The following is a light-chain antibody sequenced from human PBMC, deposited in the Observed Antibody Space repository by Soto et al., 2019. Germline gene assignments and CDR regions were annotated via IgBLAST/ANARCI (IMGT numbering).Light chain of an antibody. Sequence: EVVMTQSPATLSVPPGERATLSCRASQTVSRNLAWYQQRPGQAPSLLIYDISNRATGVPARFSGSGSETEFTLTIRSLQSEDFAVDFCQQYNNWPSFGQGTRLEIK. CDR2: DIS. CDR1: QTVSRN. V-gene: IGKV3-15*01. CDR3: QQYNNWPS. J-gene: IGKJ5*01.